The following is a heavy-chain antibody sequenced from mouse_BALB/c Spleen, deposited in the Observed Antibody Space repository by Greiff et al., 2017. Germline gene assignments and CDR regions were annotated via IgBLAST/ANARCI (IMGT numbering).Heavy chain of an antibody. CDR2: ISYSGST. V-gene: IGHV3-2*02. CDR3: ASLYDDYGDEVAY. D-gene: IGHD2-4*01. J-gene: IGHJ3*01. Sequence: DVQLQESGPGLVKPSQSLSLTCTVSGYSITSDYVWYWIRQFPGNQLEWRGYISYSGSTSYNPSLKSRITITRDTSTNQYFLQLNSVTTEDTATYYCASLYDDYGDEVAYWGQGTLVTVS. CDR1: GYSITSDYV.